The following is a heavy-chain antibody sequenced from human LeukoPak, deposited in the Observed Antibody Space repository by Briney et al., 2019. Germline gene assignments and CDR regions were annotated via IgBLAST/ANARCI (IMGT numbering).Heavy chain of an antibody. CDR2: ISYDGSNK. Sequence: PGGSLRLSCAASGFTFSSYAMHWVRQAPGKGLEWVAVISYDGSNKYYADSVKGRFTISRDNSKNTLYLQMNSLRAEDTAVYYCARSELRYFDRLRPPLDYWGQGTLVTVSS. CDR3: ARSELRYFDRLRPPLDY. V-gene: IGHV3-30*04. CDR1: GFTFSSYA. J-gene: IGHJ4*02. D-gene: IGHD3-9*01.